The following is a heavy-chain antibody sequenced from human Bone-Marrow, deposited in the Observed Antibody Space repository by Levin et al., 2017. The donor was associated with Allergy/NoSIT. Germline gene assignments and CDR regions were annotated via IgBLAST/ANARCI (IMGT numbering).Heavy chain of an antibody. CDR3: ARAGGSHYYDSSGYVSFSYYYYGMDV. CDR2: IYYSGST. J-gene: IGHJ6*02. Sequence: PSETLSLTCTVSGGSISSGDYYWSWIRQPPGKGLEWIGYIYYSGSTYYNPSLKSRVTISVDTSKNQFSLKLSSVTAADTAVYYCARAGGSHYYDSSGYVSFSYYYYGMDVWGQGTTVTVSS. V-gene: IGHV4-30-4*01. CDR1: GGSISSGDYY. D-gene: IGHD3-22*01.